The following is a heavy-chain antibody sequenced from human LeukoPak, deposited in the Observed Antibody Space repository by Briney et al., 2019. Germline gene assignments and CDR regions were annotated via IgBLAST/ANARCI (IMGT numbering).Heavy chain of an antibody. CDR2: IYPSGSTIYPSGTT. Sequence: SQTLSLTCTVSGGSVSSGSYYWSWIRQPAGKGLEWIGRIYPSGSTIYPSGTTHYNPSLKSRVTISVDTSKNQFSLKVDSVTAADAAVYYCARPQPPGYCSGGSCYWVHDLDPWGQGTLVTVSS. CDR1: GGSVSSGSYY. CDR3: ARPQPPGYCSGGSCYWVHDLDP. V-gene: IGHV4-61*02. J-gene: IGHJ5*02. D-gene: IGHD2-15*01.